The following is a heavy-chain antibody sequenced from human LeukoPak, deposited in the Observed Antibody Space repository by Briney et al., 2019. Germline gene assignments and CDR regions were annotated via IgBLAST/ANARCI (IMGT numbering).Heavy chain of an antibody. CDR3: ARGLTTVIQAPHFDY. V-gene: IGHV4-30-2*01. CDR1: GGSISSGGYS. CDR2: IYHSGST. D-gene: IGHD4-17*01. J-gene: IGHJ4*02. Sequence: PSETLSLTCAVSGGSISSGGYSWSWIRQPPGKGLEWIGYIYHSGSTYYNPSLKSRVTISVDRSKNQFSLKLSSVTAADTAVYYCARGLTTVIQAPHFDYWGQGTLVTVSS.